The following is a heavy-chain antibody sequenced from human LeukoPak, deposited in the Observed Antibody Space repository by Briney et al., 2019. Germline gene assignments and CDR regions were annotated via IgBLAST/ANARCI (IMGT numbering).Heavy chain of an antibody. Sequence: SETLSLTCAVYGGSFSGYYWSWIRQPPGKGLEWIGEINHSGSTNYNPSLNSQVTISVDTSKNQFSLKLSSVTAADTAVYYCARGLHPPYSSSWYLGNWLDPWGQGTLGTVSS. D-gene: IGHD6-13*01. CDR3: ARGLHPPYSSSWYLGNWLDP. J-gene: IGHJ5*02. CDR1: GGSFSGYY. CDR2: INHSGST. V-gene: IGHV4-34*01.